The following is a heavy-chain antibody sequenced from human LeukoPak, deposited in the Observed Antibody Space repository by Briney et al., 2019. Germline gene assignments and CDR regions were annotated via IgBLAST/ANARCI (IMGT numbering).Heavy chain of an antibody. Sequence: ASVKGSCKASGYTLTRFYMPWVRQAPGQGLEWMGYINPISGGTNYAQKYQGRGTMTRDTSISTTYMELSRLRSDDTAVYYCARVYSSSTMGVDYYYMDVWGKGTTVTVSS. V-gene: IGHV1-2*02. J-gene: IGHJ6*03. CDR1: GYTLTRFY. CDR3: ARVYSSSTMGVDYYYMDV. CDR2: INPISGGT. D-gene: IGHD6-6*01.